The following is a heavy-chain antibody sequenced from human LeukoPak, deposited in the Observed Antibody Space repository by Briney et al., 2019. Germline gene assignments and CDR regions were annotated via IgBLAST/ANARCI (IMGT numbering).Heavy chain of an antibody. CDR2: INPNSGGT. D-gene: IGHD1-26*01. V-gene: IGHV1-2*02. CDR3: ARGTRGSYSSIHD. J-gene: IGHJ4*02. Sequence: ASVKVSCKASGYTFSDYYIHWVRQAPGQGLEWVGWINPNSGGTDSAQKLQGRVIMTRDTSISATYMELRTLTSDDTAVYYCARGTRGSYSSIHDWGQGTLVTVSS. CDR1: GYTFSDYY.